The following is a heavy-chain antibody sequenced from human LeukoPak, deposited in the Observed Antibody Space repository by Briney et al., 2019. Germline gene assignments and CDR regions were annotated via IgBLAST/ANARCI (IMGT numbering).Heavy chain of an antibody. CDR1: GESFRDFY. V-gene: IGHV4-34*01. Sequence: SETLSLTCAVYGESFRDFYWTWMRQTPGKRLEWIGEINDSGSTNYNPSLKSRVTMSIDTSKNQFSLHLTSATAADTAVYYCTRRGTDRDWFSRTIDYWGQGTPVLVSS. D-gene: IGHD3-9*01. CDR2: INDSGST. CDR3: TRRGTDRDWFSRTIDY. J-gene: IGHJ4*02.